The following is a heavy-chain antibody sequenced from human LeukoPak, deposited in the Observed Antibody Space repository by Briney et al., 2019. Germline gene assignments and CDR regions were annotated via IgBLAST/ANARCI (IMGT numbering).Heavy chain of an antibody. CDR2: INPNSGDT. CDR3: ARANFLYCSSTTCLFDY. Sequence: PLASVNVSCKASGYTFTDYYLHWVRQAPGRGFEWMGWINPNSGDTNYAQRFQGRVTMTRDTSISTAHMEMSRLRSDDTAVYYCARANFLYCSSTTCLFDYWGQGTLVTVSS. V-gene: IGHV1-2*02. J-gene: IGHJ4*02. D-gene: IGHD2-2*01. CDR1: GYTFTDYY.